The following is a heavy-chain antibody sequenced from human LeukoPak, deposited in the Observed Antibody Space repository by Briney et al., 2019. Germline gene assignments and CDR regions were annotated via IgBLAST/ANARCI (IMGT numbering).Heavy chain of an antibody. Sequence: GGSLRLSCAASGFTFSSYAMSWVRQAPGKGLEWVSTISGSGGSTYYADSVKGRFTISRDNSKNTLYLQMNSLRAEDTAVYYCARNYLLWFGEPQDYWGQGTLVTVSS. CDR3: ARNYLLWFGEPQDY. CDR1: GFTFSSYA. J-gene: IGHJ4*02. V-gene: IGHV3-23*01. CDR2: ISGSGGST. D-gene: IGHD3-10*01.